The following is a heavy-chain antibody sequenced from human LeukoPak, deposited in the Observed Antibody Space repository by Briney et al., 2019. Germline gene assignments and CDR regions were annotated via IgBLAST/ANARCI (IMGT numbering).Heavy chain of an antibody. D-gene: IGHD3-10*01. J-gene: IGHJ3*02. CDR3: ARAWFGELSHTTDAFDI. V-gene: IGHV3-7*01. CDR1: GFTFSSYW. Sequence: GGSLRLSCAASGFTFSSYWMSWVRQAPGKGLEWVANIKQDGSEKYYVDSVKGRFTISRDDAKNSLYLQMDRLRAEDTAVYYCARAWFGELSHTTDAFDIWGQGTMVTVSS. CDR2: IKQDGSEK.